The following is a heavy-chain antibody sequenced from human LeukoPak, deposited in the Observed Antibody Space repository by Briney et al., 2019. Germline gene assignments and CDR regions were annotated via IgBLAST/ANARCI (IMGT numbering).Heavy chain of an antibody. CDR2: IGISSGNT. CDR3: ARILTGAFDI. D-gene: IGHD1-14*01. CDR1: GFTFSAYS. Sequence: GGFLRLSCAASGFTFSAYSMNWVRQAPGKGLEWISYIGISSGNTKYADSVKGRFTISGDKAKNSLYLQMNSLRVEDTAVYYCARILTGAFDIWGQGTMVTVSS. J-gene: IGHJ3*02. V-gene: IGHV3-48*01.